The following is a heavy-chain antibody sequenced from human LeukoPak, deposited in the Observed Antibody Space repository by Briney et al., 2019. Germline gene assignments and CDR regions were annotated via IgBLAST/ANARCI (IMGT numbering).Heavy chain of an antibody. V-gene: IGHV1-18*01. CDR2: ISAYNGNT. D-gene: IGHD4-17*01. CDR3: ARLIYGIYYYGMDI. J-gene: IGHJ6*02. CDR1: GYSFSSYG. Sequence: ASVKVSCTTSGYSFSSYGISWVRQAPGQGLEWMGWISAYNGNTNYAQILQGRVTMTPDTSTSTAYMELRSLRSDDTAVYYCARLIYGIYYYGMDIWGQGTTVTVSS.